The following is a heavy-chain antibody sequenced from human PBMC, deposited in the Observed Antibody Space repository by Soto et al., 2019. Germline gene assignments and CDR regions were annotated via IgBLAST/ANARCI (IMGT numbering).Heavy chain of an antibody. CDR1: GGSTSSYY. CDR3: ARAAPGYYYDSSGYYYDY. CDR2: IYYSGST. J-gene: IGHJ4*02. V-gene: IGHV4-59*01. Sequence: PSETLSLTCTVSGGSTSSYYWSWIRQPPGKGLEWIGYIYYSGSTNYNPSLKSRVTISVDTSKNQFSLKLSSVTAADTAVYYCARAAPGYYYDSSGYYYDYWGQGTLVTVSS. D-gene: IGHD3-22*01.